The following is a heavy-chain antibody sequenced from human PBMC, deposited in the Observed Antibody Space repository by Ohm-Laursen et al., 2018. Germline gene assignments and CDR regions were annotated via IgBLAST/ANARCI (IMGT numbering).Heavy chain of an antibody. J-gene: IGHJ4*02. CDR2: IYYSGSS. V-gene: IGHV4-59*08. CDR3: ARHDYGDYEPVFDY. CDR1: GDSIRSYF. D-gene: IGHD4-17*01. Sequence: SETLSLTCTVSGDSIRSYFWSWIRQPPGKGLEWIGYIYYSGSSNYSPSLKSRVFISVDTSKNQFSLRLSSVTAADTAVYYCARHDYGDYEPVFDYWGQGTPVIVSS.